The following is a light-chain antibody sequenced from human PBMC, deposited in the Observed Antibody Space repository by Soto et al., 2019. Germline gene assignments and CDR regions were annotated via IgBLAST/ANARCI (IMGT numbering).Light chain of an antibody. J-gene: IGLJ1*01. CDR2: EVS. CDR3: SSYTSSSTPHA. CDR1: SSDVGGYNY. V-gene: IGLV2-14*01. Sequence: QSVLTQPASMSGSPGQSITISCTGTSSDVGGYNYVSWYQQHPGKAPKLMIYEVSNRPSGVSNRFSGSKSGNTASLTISGLQAEDEADYYCSSYTSSSTPHAFGTGTKVTVL.